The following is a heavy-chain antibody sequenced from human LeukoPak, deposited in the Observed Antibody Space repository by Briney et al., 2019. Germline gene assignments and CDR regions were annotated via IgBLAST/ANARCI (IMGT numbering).Heavy chain of an antibody. CDR2: IYSGGST. V-gene: IGHV3-53*01. Sequence: GGSLRLSCAASGFTVSSNYMSWVRQAPGKGLEWVSVIYSGGSTYYADSVKGRFTISRDNSKNTLYLQMNSLRAEDTAVYYCARTWPMGTIGYYYYYMDVWGKGTTVTVSS. D-gene: IGHD5-12*01. CDR3: ARTWPMGTIGYYYYYMDV. CDR1: GFTVSSNY. J-gene: IGHJ6*03.